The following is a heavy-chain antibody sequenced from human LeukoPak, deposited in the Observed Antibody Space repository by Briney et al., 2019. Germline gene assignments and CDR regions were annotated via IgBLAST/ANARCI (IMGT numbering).Heavy chain of an antibody. CDR1: GYTLTELS. V-gene: IGHV1-24*01. D-gene: IGHD4-17*01. CDR2: FDPEDGET. J-gene: IGHJ6*02. CDR3: ATISPVTTYYYGMDV. Sequence: ASVKVSCKVSGYTLTELSMHWVRQAPGKGLEWMGGFDPEDGETIYAQKFQGRVTVTEDTSTDTAYMELSSLRSEDTAVYYCATISPVTTYYYGMDVWGQGTTVTVSS.